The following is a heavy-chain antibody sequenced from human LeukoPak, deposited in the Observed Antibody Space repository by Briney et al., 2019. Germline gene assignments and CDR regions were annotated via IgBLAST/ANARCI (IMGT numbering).Heavy chain of an antibody. D-gene: IGHD3-10*01. CDR2: IKQDGSAR. CDR3: ARSYGELLVY. CDR1: GFTFTRYW. Sequence: GGSLRLSCAASGFTFTRYWMNWVRQAPGKGLEWVANIKQDGSARNYVDSVKGRFTISRDNAKNTLYLQMNSLRAEDTAVYYCARSYGELLVYWGQGTLVTVSS. J-gene: IGHJ4*02. V-gene: IGHV3-7*01.